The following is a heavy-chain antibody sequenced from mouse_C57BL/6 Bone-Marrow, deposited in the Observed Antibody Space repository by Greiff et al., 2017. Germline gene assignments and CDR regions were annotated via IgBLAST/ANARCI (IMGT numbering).Heavy chain of an antibody. V-gene: IGHV5-6*01. CDR1: GFTFSSYG. J-gene: IGHJ4*01. CDR2: ISSGGSYT. CDR3: ARQNGYYGAMDY. Sequence: EVKLVESGGDLVKPGGSLKLSCAASGFTFSSYGMSWVRQTPDKRLEWVATISSGGSYTYYPNSVKGRFTISRANAKNTLYLQMSSLKSEDTAMYYCARQNGYYGAMDYWGQVTSVTVSS. D-gene: IGHD2-3*01.